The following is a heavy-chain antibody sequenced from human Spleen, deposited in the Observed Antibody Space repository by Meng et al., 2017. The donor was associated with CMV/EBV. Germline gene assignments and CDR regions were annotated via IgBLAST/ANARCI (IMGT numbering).Heavy chain of an antibody. CDR3: SIGYSSGWAFDY. V-gene: IGHV1-8*03. J-gene: IGHJ4*02. D-gene: IGHD6-19*01. CDR2: MNPNSGNT. Sequence: ASVKVSCKASGYTFTSYDINWVRQATGQGLEWMGWMNPNSGNTGYAQKFQGRVTITRNTSISTAYMELSSLRSEDTAVYYCSIGYSSGWAFDYWGQGTLVTVSS. CDR1: GYTFTSYD.